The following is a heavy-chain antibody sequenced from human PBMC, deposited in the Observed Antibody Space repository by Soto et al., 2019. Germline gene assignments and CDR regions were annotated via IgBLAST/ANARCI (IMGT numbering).Heavy chain of an antibody. Sequence: SETLSLTCVVSGDSITSTAFWSWVRQPPGKGLEWIGEIYHSGATNSNPPLKSRVTMSVDKSKNQFSLRLSSVTAADTALYYCARVSKDASGYYYGAFDIWGQGTMVT. CDR2: IYHSGAT. J-gene: IGHJ3*02. CDR1: GDSITSTAF. CDR3: ARVSKDASGYYYGAFDI. D-gene: IGHD3-22*01. V-gene: IGHV4-4*02.